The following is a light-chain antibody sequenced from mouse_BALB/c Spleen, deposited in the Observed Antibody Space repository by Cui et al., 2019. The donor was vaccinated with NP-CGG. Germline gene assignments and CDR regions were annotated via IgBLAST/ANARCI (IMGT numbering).Light chain of an antibody. J-gene: IGLJ1*01. Sequence: QAVVTQESALTTSPGETVTLTCRSNTGAVTTSNYDNWVQEKPDHLFTGLIGGTNNRAPGVAARFSGSLIGDKAALTITGAQTEDEAIYFCALWYSNHWVFGGGTKLTVL. CDR1: TGAVTTSNY. V-gene: IGLV1*01. CDR2: GTN. CDR3: ALWYSNHWV.